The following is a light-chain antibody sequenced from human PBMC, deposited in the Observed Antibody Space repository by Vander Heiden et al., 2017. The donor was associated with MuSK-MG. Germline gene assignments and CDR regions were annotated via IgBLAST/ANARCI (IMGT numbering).Light chain of an antibody. CDR1: SSNIGTNY. J-gene: IGLJ3*02. Sequence: HSVLTQPPSASGTPGQRITIACSCSSSNIGTNYVYWYHHLPATAPKLLSYTNKRRPSGVPDRFSGSKSGTSASLAISGLRSEDEADYYCAAWDDSLRGPVFGGGTKLTVL. CDR2: TNK. V-gene: IGLV1-47*01. CDR3: AAWDDSLRGPV.